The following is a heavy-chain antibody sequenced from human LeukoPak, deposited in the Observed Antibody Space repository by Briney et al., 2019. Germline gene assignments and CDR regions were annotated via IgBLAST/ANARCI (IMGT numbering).Heavy chain of an antibody. CDR2: IFYSGST. CDR1: GGSISSSTYY. CDR3: ARPTVWGSYGSDY. Sequence: SGTLSLTCTVSGGSISSSTYYWGWIRQPPGKGLEWIGSIFYSGSTFYNPSLKSRVTISVDTSKNQFSLKLSSVTAADTAVYYCARPTVWGSYGSDYWGQGTLVTVSS. J-gene: IGHJ4*02. V-gene: IGHV4-39*01. D-gene: IGHD3-16*01.